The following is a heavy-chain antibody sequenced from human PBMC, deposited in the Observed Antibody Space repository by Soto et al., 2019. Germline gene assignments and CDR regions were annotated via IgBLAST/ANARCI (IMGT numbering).Heavy chain of an antibody. CDR2: ISYDGSNK. D-gene: IGHD3-10*01. Sequence: GGSLRLSCAASGFTFSSYGMHWVRQAPGKGLEWVAVISYDGSNKYYAYSVKGRFTISRDNSKNTLYLQMNSLRAEDTAVYYCAKRVGDTGRAFDIWGQGTMVTVSS. CDR1: GFTFSSYG. V-gene: IGHV3-30*18. CDR3: AKRVGDTGRAFDI. J-gene: IGHJ3*02.